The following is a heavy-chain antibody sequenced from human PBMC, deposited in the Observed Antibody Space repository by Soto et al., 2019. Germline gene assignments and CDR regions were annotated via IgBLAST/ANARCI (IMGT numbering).Heavy chain of an antibody. CDR3: AKDPRSDSSGWYVGFDY. J-gene: IGHJ4*02. CDR2: ISYDGSNK. Sequence: GGSLRPSCAASGFTFSSYGMHWVRQAPGKGLEWVAVISYDGSNKYYADSVKGRFTISRDNSKNTLYLQMNSLRAEDTAVYYCAKDPRSDSSGWYVGFDYWGQGTLVTVSS. D-gene: IGHD6-19*01. CDR1: GFTFSSYG. V-gene: IGHV3-30*18.